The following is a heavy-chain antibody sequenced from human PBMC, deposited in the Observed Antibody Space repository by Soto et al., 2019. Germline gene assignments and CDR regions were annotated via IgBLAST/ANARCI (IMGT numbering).Heavy chain of an antibody. CDR3: ARRLLIVEVEPHAFDI. J-gene: IGHJ3*02. CDR2: IYYSGST. CDR1: GGSISSSSYY. Sequence: SETLSLTCTVSGGSISSSSYYWGWIRQPPGKGLEWIGSIYYSGSTYYNPSLKSRVTISVDTSKNPFSLKLSSVTAADAAVFYCARRLLIVEVEPHAFDICGQGTMVTVSS. D-gene: IGHD1-26*01. V-gene: IGHV4-39*01.